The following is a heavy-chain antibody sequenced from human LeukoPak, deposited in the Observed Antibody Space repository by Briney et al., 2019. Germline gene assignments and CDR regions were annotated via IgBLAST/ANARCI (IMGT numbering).Heavy chain of an antibody. V-gene: IGHV4-34*01. CDR2: INHSGST. CDR3: ARGQYSSSSAYYYYYMDV. J-gene: IGHJ6*03. D-gene: IGHD6-6*01. Sequence: SEALSLTCAVYGGSFSGYYWSWIRQPPGKGLEWIGEINHSGSTNYNPSLKSRVTISVDTSKNQFSLKLSSVTAADTAVYYCARGQYSSSSAYYYYYMDVWGKGTTVTVSS. CDR1: GGSFSGYY.